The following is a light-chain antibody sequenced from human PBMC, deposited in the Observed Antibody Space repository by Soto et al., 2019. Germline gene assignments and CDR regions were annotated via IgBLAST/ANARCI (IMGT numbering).Light chain of an antibody. Sequence: IRMTQSPFSFSASTGDRVTITCGASQGISSYLAWYQQKPGKVPKLLIYAASTLQSGVPSRFSGSGSGTDFTLTISSLQPEDVATYYCQKYNSAPINFGQGTRLEIK. CDR2: AAS. J-gene: IGKJ5*01. CDR1: QGISSY. CDR3: QKYNSAPIN. V-gene: IGKV1-27*01.